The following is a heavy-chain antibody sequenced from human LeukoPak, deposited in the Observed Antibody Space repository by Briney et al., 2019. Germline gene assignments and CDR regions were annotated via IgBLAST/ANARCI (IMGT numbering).Heavy chain of an antibody. CDR2: ISGSGGST. V-gene: IGHV3-23*01. CDR1: GFTFSSYA. Sequence: GASLRLSCAASGFTFSSYAMSWVRQAPGKGLEWVSAISGSGGSTYYADSVKGRFTISRDNSKNTLYLQMNSLRAEDTAVYYCAKGKVNHDGALDAWGQGTLVTVSS. D-gene: IGHD2-8*01. CDR3: AKGKVNHDGALDA. J-gene: IGHJ5*02.